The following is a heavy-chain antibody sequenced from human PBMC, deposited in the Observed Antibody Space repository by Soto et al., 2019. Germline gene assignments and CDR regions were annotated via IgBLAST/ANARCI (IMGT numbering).Heavy chain of an antibody. V-gene: IGHV1-58*02. CDR3: ARVSGWYHLDY. D-gene: IGHD6-19*01. CDR1: GFTFTSSA. CDR2: IVVGSGNT. J-gene: IGHJ4*02. Sequence: SVKVSCKACGFTFTSSAMQWVRQARGQRLEWIGWIVVGSGNTNYAQKFQERVTITRDTSASTAYMELSSLRSEDTAVYYCARVSGWYHLDYWGQGTLVTVSS.